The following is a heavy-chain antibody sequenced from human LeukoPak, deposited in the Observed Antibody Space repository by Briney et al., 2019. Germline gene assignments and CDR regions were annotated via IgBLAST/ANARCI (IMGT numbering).Heavy chain of an antibody. V-gene: IGHV3-7*01. CDR3: VSSWTIGY. CDR1: GFTFSTYW. Sequence: PGGSLRLSCAASGFTFSTYWVNWVRQAPGKGLEWVANIKQDGSQKNYVDSVKGRFTTSRDNAKNSLYLQMDSLRVEDTAVYYCVSSWTIGYWGQGTLVTVSS. CDR2: IKQDGSQK. D-gene: IGHD3/OR15-3a*01. J-gene: IGHJ4*02.